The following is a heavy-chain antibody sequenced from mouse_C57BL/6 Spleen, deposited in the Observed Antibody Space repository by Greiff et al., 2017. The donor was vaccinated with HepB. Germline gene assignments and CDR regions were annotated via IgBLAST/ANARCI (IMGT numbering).Heavy chain of an antibody. J-gene: IGHJ3*01. V-gene: IGHV1-74*01. Sequence: VQLQQSGAELVKPGASVKVSCKASGYTFTSYWMHWVKQRPGQGLEWIGRIHPSDSDTNYNQKFKGKATLTVDKSSSTADMQLSSLPSEDSAVYYGAISGAGTGFAYWGQGTLVTVSA. CDR3: AISGAGTGFAY. CDR2: IHPSDSDT. D-gene: IGHD4-1*01. CDR1: GYTFTSYW.